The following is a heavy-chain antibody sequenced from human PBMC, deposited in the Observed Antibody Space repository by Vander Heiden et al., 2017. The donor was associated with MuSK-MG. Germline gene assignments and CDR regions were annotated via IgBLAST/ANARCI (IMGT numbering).Heavy chain of an antibody. V-gene: IGHV3-23*01. CDR3: AKDARRTSGWYYFNY. CDR2: LTNSGDTT. D-gene: IGHD6-19*01. J-gene: IGHJ4*02. Sequence: EVQLLESGGGLVQPGGSLRLSCAASGFIFPTYSMAWVRQAPGKGLEWVSALTNSGDTTYYADSVKGRFTISRDNSKNTLYLQMSSLRAEDTAVYYCAKDARRTSGWYYFNYWGQGALVTVSS. CDR1: GFIFPTYS.